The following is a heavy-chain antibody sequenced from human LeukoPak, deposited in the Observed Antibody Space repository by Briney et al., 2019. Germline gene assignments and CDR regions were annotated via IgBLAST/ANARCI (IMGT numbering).Heavy chain of an antibody. Sequence: GASVKVSCKASGGTFSSYAISWVRQAPGQGLEWMGGIIPIFGTANYAQKFQGRVTITADESTSTAYMELSSLRSEDTAVYYCARGPYYDFWSGQSTDYGMDVWGQGTTVTVSS. CDR1: GGTFSSYA. CDR3: ARGPYYDFWSGQSTDYGMDV. J-gene: IGHJ6*02. V-gene: IGHV1-69*13. D-gene: IGHD3-3*01. CDR2: IIPIFGTA.